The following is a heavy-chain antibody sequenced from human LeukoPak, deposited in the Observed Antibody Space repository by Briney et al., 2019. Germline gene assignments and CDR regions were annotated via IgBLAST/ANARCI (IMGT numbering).Heavy chain of an antibody. D-gene: IGHD6-13*01. CDR2: IVVGSGNT. Sequence: ASVKVSCKTSGFTSTSSAMQWVRQARGQRLEWIGWIVVGSGNTKYAQKFQERVAITRDTSTSTAYMELSRLRSDDTAVYYCARDRRGMRAAAGTGAFDIWGQGTMVTVSS. CDR1: GFTSTSSA. V-gene: IGHV1-58*02. CDR3: ARDRRGMRAAAGTGAFDI. J-gene: IGHJ3*02.